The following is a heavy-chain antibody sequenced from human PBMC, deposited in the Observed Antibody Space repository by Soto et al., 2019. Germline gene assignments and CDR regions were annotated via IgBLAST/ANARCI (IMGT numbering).Heavy chain of an antibody. Sequence: ASVKVSCKASGYTFTSYGISWVRQAPGQGLEWMGWISAYNGNTNYAQKLQGRVTMTTDTSTSTACMELRSLRSDDTAVYYCATYSGYDSDAFDIWGQGTMVTVSS. D-gene: IGHD5-12*01. V-gene: IGHV1-18*01. CDR3: ATYSGYDSDAFDI. CDR2: ISAYNGNT. J-gene: IGHJ3*02. CDR1: GYTFTSYG.